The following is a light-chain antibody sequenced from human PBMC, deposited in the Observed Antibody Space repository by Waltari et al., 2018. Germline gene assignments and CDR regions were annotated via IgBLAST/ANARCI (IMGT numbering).Light chain of an antibody. J-gene: IGLJ2*01. CDR1: SSDVAGYHF. V-gene: IGLV2-14*03. Sequence: SALTQPASVSGSPGQSVTISCTGTSSDVAGYHFVPWYQQHPGKAPKPMIFDFTYLPSGISTRFSGSKSGNTASLTISGLQADDEADYYCMSYTSSHTIIFGGGTKLTVL. CDR3: MSYTSSHTII. CDR2: DFT.